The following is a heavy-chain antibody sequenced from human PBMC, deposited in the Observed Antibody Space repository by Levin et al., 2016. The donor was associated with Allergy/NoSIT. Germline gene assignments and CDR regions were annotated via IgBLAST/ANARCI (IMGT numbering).Heavy chain of an antibody. CDR2: ISGSGGST. J-gene: IGHJ6*03. CDR1: GFTFSSYA. CDR3: AKQTKYNWNPPGYSYYMDV. V-gene: IGHV3-23*01. D-gene: IGHD1-20*01. Sequence: GGSLRLSCAASGFTFSSYAMSWVRQAPGKGLEWVSTISGSGGSTYYADSVKGRFTISRDNSKNTLYLQMNSLRAEDTAVYYCAKQTKYNWNPPGYSYYMDVWGKGTTVTVSS.